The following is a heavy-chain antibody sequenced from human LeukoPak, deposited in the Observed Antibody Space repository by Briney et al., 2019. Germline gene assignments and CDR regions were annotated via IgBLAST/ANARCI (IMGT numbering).Heavy chain of an antibody. CDR3: ARVGAFCTSASCPSDY. Sequence: GGSLRLSCAASGFSFSSYAMTWVRQAPGKGLEWVSTTTGSGAATSYADSVKGRVTISRDNSKNTLYLQMNSLRANDTAVYYCARVGAFCTSASCPSDYWGQGTLVTVSS. CDR1: GFSFSSYA. D-gene: IGHD2-2*01. V-gene: IGHV3-23*01. J-gene: IGHJ4*02. CDR2: TTGSGAAT.